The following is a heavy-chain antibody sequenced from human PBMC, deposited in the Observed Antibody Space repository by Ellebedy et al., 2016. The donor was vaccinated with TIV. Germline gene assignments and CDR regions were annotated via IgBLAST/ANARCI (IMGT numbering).Heavy chain of an antibody. D-gene: IGHD2-15*01. J-gene: IGHJ4*02. CDR3: ARHVPATATSFDY. CDR2: INDSGTT. CDR1: GFTFSNYA. V-gene: IGHV4-34*01. Sequence: ESLKISCAASGFTFSNYAMAWVRQPPGKGLEWIGEINDSGTTKYNPSLVSRVTISLDMPKNQFSLKLTSVTAADTAVYYCARHVPATATSFDYWGQGTLVTVSS.